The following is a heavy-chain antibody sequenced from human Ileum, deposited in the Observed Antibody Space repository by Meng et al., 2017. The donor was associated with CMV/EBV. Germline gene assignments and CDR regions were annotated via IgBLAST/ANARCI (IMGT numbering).Heavy chain of an antibody. CDR3: ARAAARGVPVDL. V-gene: IGHV4-4*07. CDR1: GGSLTSYY. J-gene: IGHJ5*02. D-gene: IGHD3-10*01. Sequence: LTEPGPRLLQPSETLSLTCTVTGGSLTSYYWTWIRQPAGKGLEWIGRIHPTGTTDDNPSLRSRVSMSLDKSKNQFSLKLTSVTAADTAVYYCARAAARGVPVDLWGQGTLVTVSS. CDR2: IHPTGTT.